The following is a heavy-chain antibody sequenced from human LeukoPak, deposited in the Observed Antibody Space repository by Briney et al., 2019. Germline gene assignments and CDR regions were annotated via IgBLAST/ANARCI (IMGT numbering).Heavy chain of an antibody. J-gene: IGHJ6*02. CDR1: GGSFSGYY. CDR2: INRSGST. V-gene: IGHV4-34*01. D-gene: IGHD3-10*01. Sequence: PSETLSLTCAVYGGSFSGYYWSWIRQPPGKGLEWIGEINRSGSTNYNPSLKSRVTISVDTSKNQFSLKLSSVTAADTAVYYCAALNYYGPGSNYGMDVWGQGTTVTVSS. CDR3: AALNYYGPGSNYGMDV.